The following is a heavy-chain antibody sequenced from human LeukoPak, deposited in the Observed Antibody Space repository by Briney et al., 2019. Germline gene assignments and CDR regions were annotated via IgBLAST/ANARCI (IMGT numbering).Heavy chain of an antibody. CDR3: ARPIRYYYYYMDV. CDR1: GGSFSGYY. J-gene: IGHJ6*03. V-gene: IGHV4-34*01. Sequence: SETLSLTCAVYGGSFSGYYWSWIRQPPGKGLEWIGEINHSGSTNYNPSLTSRVTISVDTSKNQFSLKLSSVTAADTAVYYCARPIRYYYYYMDVWGKGTTVTISS. CDR2: INHSGST.